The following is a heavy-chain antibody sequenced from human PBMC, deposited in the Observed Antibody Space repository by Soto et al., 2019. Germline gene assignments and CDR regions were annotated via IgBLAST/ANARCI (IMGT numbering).Heavy chain of an antibody. CDR1: GFTFSNAW. V-gene: IGHV3-15*01. D-gene: IGHD1-7*01. Sequence: GGSLRLSCAASGFTFSNAWMSWVRQAPGKGLEWVGRIKSKTDGGTTDYAAPVKGRFTISRDDSKNTLYLQMNSLKTEDTAVYYCTTAKPHNWNYPNPFDYWGQGTLVTVSS. J-gene: IGHJ4*02. CDR3: TTAKPHNWNYPNPFDY. CDR2: IKSKTDGGTT.